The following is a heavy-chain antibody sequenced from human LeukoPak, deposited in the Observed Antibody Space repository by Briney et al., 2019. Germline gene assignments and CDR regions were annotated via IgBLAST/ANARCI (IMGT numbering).Heavy chain of an antibody. D-gene: IGHD2-15*01. CDR3: ARARYCSGGSCYSRRLFAFDF. CDR1: GGSFSGYY. J-gene: IGHJ3*01. Sequence: SETLSLTCAVYGGSFSGYYWSWIRQPPGKGLEWIGEINHSGSTNYNPSLKSRVTISVDTSKNQFSLKLGSVTAADTAVYYCARARYCSGGSCYSRRLFAFDFWGQGTMVTVSS. CDR2: INHSGST. V-gene: IGHV4-34*01.